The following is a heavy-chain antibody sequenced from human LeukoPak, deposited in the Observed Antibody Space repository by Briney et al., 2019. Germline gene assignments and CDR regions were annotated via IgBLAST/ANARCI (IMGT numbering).Heavy chain of an antibody. CDR2: IYHAGST. Sequence: SETLSLTCTVSGASISSSNWWTWVRRPPGEALEWIGEIYHAGSTKYNPSLKSRLTISVDKSNNSFSLSLTSVTAADTAFYYCARAAAVTGQFEFWGQGTLVTVSS. CDR1: GASISSSNW. D-gene: IGHD6-19*01. CDR3: ARAAAVTGQFEF. V-gene: IGHV4-4*02. J-gene: IGHJ4*02.